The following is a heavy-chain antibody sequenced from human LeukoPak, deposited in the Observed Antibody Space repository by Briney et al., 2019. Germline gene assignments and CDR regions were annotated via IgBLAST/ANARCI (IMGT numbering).Heavy chain of an antibody. CDR2: MNPDSGDT. CDR1: GYTFTSYE. V-gene: IGHV1-8*01. Sequence: ASVMVSCTASGYTFTSYEINWVRQAAGHGLEWMGWMNPDSGDTAFAQRFQGRITMTRSTSITTAYMELSGLTSEDTAVYYCARGLGSYDSSELTWPMISFWGQGTQVTVSS. CDR3: ARGLGSYDSSELTWPMISF. D-gene: IGHD3-22*01. J-gene: IGHJ4*02.